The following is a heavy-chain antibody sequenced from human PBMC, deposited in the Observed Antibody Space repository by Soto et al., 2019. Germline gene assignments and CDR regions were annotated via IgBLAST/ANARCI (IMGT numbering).Heavy chain of an antibody. J-gene: IGHJ4*02. V-gene: IGHV3-74*01. CDR2: INSDGSST. CDR1: GFTFSSYW. D-gene: IGHD3-3*01. Sequence: GGSLRLSCAASGFTFSSYWMHWVRQAPGKGLVWVSRINSDGSSTSYADSVKRRFTISRDNAKNTLYLQMNSLRAEDTAVYYCARGRPSYYDFWSGYYQLWGQGTLVTVSS. CDR3: ARGRPSYYDFWSGYYQL.